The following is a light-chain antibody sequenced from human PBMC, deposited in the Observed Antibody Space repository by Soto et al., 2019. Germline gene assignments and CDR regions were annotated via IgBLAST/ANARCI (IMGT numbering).Light chain of an antibody. CDR2: SNN. CDR1: SSNMGTSY. Sequence: QSVLTQPPSASGTPGQRVTISCSGSSSNMGTSYVYWYQQLPGTAPKLLIYSNNQRPSGVPDRFSGSKSGTSASLAISGLLSEDEADYYCAAWDDGLSGWVFGGGTKLTVL. J-gene: IGLJ3*02. CDR3: AAWDDGLSGWV. V-gene: IGLV1-47*02.